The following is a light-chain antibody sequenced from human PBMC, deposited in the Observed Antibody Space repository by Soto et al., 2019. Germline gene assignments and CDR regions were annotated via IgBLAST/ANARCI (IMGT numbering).Light chain of an antibody. CDR1: QSIVRY. CDR3: QQSYSTPWT. CDR2: AAS. J-gene: IGKJ1*01. Sequence: DIQMTQSPSSVSASVGDRVTITCRASQSIVRYLIWYQHKPGKAPKLLMFAASTLQSGVPSRFSGSGSGTDFTLTISSLQPEDFATYYCQQSYSTPWTFGQGTKVEI. V-gene: IGKV1-39*01.